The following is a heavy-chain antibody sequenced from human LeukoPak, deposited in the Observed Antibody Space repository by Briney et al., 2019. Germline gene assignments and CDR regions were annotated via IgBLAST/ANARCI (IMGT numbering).Heavy chain of an antibody. J-gene: IGHJ5*02. Sequence: GASVKVSCKASGYTFTGYDMHWVRQATGQGLEWMGWINPNSGSTDYAQKFQGRVTMTRDTSISTAYMERSRLRSEDTAVYYCAREECVGVPAPANWFDPWGQGTLVTVSS. D-gene: IGHD2-2*01. CDR2: INPNSGST. CDR3: AREECVGVPAPANWFDP. V-gene: IGHV1-2*02. CDR1: GYTFTGYD.